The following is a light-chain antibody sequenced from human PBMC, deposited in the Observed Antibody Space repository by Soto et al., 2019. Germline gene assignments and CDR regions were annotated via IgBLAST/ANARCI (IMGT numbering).Light chain of an antibody. CDR2: GAS. J-gene: IGKJ1*01. Sequence: EIVLTQSPGTLSLSPGERATLSCRASQSVGSSYLAWYQQKPGQAPRLLMYGASTRATGIPDRWTGSGSGTSFTLTISRLEPEDFAVYYCQQYYRAPHTFGQGTTVEIK. CDR1: QSVGSSY. CDR3: QQYYRAPHT. V-gene: IGKV3-20*01.